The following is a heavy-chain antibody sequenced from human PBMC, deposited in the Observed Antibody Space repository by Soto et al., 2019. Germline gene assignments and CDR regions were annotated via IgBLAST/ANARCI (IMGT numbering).Heavy chain of an antibody. CDR1: GGSXXXXX. J-gene: IGHJ4*02. Sequence: SGPRLXKXXETXXXXXTVSGGSXXXXXXXWIRQPXXHGLEWIGYIYYSCSSNYNPSLMSRGTPSLDRSKNQCSLMLNSVTAADTTMYYCARGLQSAVLDYWGQGTPDTVSS. CDR3: ARGLQSAVLDY. D-gene: IGHD3-10*01. V-gene: IGHV4-59*01. CDR2: IYYSCSS.